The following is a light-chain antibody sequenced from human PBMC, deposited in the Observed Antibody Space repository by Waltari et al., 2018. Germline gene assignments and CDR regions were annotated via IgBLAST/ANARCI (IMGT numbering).Light chain of an antibody. CDR3: NSYAGGDILYV. Sequence: QSALTHPPSASGSPGPSITISCTGTSSDVGAYNFVSWYQQHPGKAPKLIIFDVRKRPSGVPDRFSGSKSGNTASLTVSGLQAEDEADYYCNSYAGGDILYVFGTGTRVTVL. CDR2: DVR. V-gene: IGLV2-8*01. J-gene: IGLJ1*01. CDR1: SSDVGAYNF.